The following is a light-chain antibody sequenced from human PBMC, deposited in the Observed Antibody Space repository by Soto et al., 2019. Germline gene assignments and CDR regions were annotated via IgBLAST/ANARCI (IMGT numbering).Light chain of an antibody. Sequence: IQLTQSPSFLSASVGDRVTITCRASQGISSYLAWYQQKPGKAPKLLIYAASTLQSGVPSRFSGSGSGTDFTLTISSLQPEDFATYYCQQSYSTLWTFGQGTKVDIK. CDR2: AAS. V-gene: IGKV1-39*01. CDR3: QQSYSTLWT. J-gene: IGKJ1*01. CDR1: QGISSY.